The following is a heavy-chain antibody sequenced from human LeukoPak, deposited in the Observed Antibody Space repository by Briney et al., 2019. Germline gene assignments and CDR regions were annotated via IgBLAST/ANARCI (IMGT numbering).Heavy chain of an antibody. Sequence: GGSLRLSCAASGFTFSSYATTWVRQAPGKGLEWVSGTSASGGSTYYADSVKGRFTISRDNFNNTLYLQMNSLRADDTAVYFCAKDLGSGSYYAAFDYWGQGTLVTVSS. J-gene: IGHJ4*02. CDR1: GFTFSSYA. CDR3: AKDLGSGSYYAAFDY. D-gene: IGHD3-10*01. V-gene: IGHV3-23*01. CDR2: TSASGGST.